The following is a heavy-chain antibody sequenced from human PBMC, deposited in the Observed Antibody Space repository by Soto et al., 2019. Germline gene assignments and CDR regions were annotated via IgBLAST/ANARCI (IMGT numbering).Heavy chain of an antibody. V-gene: IGHV3-53*01. CDR3: ARSGSTYYYYGMDV. Sequence: EVQLVESGGGLIQPGGSLRLSCAASGFTVSSNYMSWVRQAPGKGLEWVSDIYSGGSTYYADSVKGRFTISRDNSKNTLYLQMNSLRAEDTAVYYCARSGSTYYYYGMDVWGQGTTVTVSS. D-gene: IGHD3-10*01. CDR2: IYSGGST. J-gene: IGHJ6*02. CDR1: GFTVSSNY.